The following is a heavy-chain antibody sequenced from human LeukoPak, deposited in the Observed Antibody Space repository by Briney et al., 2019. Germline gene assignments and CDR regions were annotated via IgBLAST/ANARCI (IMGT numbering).Heavy chain of an antibody. CDR3: ARWDGYGDL. CDR2: FGDTGMP. J-gene: IGHJ2*01. CDR1: GFSFSTCG. D-gene: IGHD5-12*01. Sequence: GGSLRLSCVASGFSFSTCGMTWVRQAPGKGLEWVSGFGDTGMPHYRDSVKGRFSISRDNSKNTFCLQMNSLRAEDTAIYYCARWDGYGDLWGRGTLVTVSS. V-gene: IGHV3-23*01.